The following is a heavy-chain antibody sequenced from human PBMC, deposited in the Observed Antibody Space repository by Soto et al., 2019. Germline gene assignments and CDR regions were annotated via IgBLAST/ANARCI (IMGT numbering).Heavy chain of an antibody. J-gene: IGHJ6*02. D-gene: IGHD4-17*01. CDR2: IVVGSGNT. V-gene: IGHV1-58*01. Sequence: ASVKVSFKTSGFTFTSSSVHWVRQARGQRLEWIGWIVVGSGNTNYAQKFQERVTITRDMSTSTAYMELSSLRSEDTAVYYCAADLTTVTYYYYYGMDVWGQGTTVTVS. CDR3: AADLTTVTYYYYYGMDV. CDR1: GFTFTSSS.